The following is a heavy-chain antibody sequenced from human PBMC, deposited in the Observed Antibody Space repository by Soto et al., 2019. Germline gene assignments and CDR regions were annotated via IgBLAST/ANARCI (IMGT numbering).Heavy chain of an antibody. Sequence: QVQRVQSGAEVKKPGASVKVSCKVSGHTLSDFSIHWVRQAPGRGLEWMGGFDPEDGDPIYAQNSQGRVTMTEDSSTDTAYMELSSLGSEDTAMYYCATDLLTAVAGEEGYWGQGTLVTVSS. D-gene: IGHD6-19*01. CDR3: ATDLLTAVAGEEGY. CDR1: GHTLSDFS. V-gene: IGHV1-24*01. CDR2: FDPEDGDP. J-gene: IGHJ4*02.